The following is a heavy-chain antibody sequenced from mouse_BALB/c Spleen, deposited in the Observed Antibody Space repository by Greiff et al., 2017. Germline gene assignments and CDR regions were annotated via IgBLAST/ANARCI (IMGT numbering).Heavy chain of an antibody. D-gene: IGHD2-3*01. CDR3: ARLDGYYGYFDV. CDR1: GFNIKDTY. J-gene: IGHJ1*01. Sequence: VQLKQSGAELVKPGASVKLSCTASGFNIKDTYMHWVKQRPEQGLEWIGRIDPANGNTKYDPKFQGKATITADTSSNTAYLQLSSLTSEDTAVYYCARLDGYYGYFDVWGAGTTVTVSS. V-gene: IGHV14-3*02. CDR2: IDPANGNT.